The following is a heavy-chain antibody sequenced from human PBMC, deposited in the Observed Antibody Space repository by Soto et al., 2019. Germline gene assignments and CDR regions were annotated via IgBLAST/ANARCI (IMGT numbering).Heavy chain of an antibody. D-gene: IGHD2-2*01. J-gene: IGHJ3*02. CDR2: ISSSSSYI. CDR1: GFTFSSYS. V-gene: IGHV3-21*01. CDR3: ARTYCSSTSCPRDLWFGVFLGAFDI. Sequence: EVQLVESGGGLVKPGGSLRLSCAASGFTFSSYSMNWVRQAPGKGLEWVSSISSSSSYIYYADSVKGRFTISRDNAKNSLYLQMNSLRAEDTAVYYCARTYCSSTSCPRDLWFGVFLGAFDIWGQGTMVTVSS.